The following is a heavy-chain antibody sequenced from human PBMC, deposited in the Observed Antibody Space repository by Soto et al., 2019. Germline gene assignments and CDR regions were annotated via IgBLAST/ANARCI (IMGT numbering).Heavy chain of an antibody. CDR2: ISGSGGST. D-gene: IGHD4-17*01. Sequence: EVQLLGSGGGLVQPGGSLRLSCAASGFTFSSYAMSWVRQAPGKGLEWVSAISGSGGSTYYADSVKGRFTISRDNSKNTLYLQMNSLRAADTAVYYCAKDPFRGYGDYYDYYYGMDVWGQRTTVTVSS. V-gene: IGHV3-23*01. CDR1: GFTFSSYA. J-gene: IGHJ6*02. CDR3: AKDPFRGYGDYYDYYYGMDV.